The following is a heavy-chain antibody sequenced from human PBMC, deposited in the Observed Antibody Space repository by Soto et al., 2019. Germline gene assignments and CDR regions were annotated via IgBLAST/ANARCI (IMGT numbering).Heavy chain of an antibody. Sequence: LYCAASVFTVSNKYMSWVRQAPGKGLEWVSIIYSSGSTYYADSVKGRFTISRDNSRNTLYLQMNSLRAEDTAVYYCARGYPLWSPYFYYYMDVWGQGTTVTSP. CDR3: ARGYPLWSPYFYYYMDV. CDR2: IYSSGST. J-gene: IGHJ6*03. CDR1: VFTVSNKY. V-gene: IGHV3-53*01. D-gene: IGHD5-18*01.